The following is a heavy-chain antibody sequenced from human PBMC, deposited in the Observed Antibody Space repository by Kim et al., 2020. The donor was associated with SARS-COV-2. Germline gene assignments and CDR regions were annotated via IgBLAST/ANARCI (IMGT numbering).Heavy chain of an antibody. J-gene: IGHJ4*02. D-gene: IGHD2-15*01. CDR1: GFTFTSYA. Sequence: LSLTCAASGFTFTSYAMSWVRQAPGKGLEWVSGISGPGGSTYYADSVKGRFTISRDNSKNTLYLQMNSLRADDTAVYYCAKTIVVVVAAKFDYWGQG. V-gene: IGHV3-23*01. CDR3: AKTIVVVVAAKFDY. CDR2: ISGPGGST.